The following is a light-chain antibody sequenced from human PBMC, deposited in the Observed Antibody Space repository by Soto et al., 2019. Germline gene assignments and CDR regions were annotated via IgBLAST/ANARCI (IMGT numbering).Light chain of an antibody. CDR1: SSNIGTSS. V-gene: IGLV1-44*01. Sequence: QSVLTQPHSASGTRGHRVTNSSSGSSSNIGTSSVHWFQQLRRTAPKPRNSTTNQRPSGVPERFSGSKSGTSASLAICGSQSDDESNYYCAAWDDSLNGHFFVIGTKVTVL. CDR3: AAWDDSLNGHF. J-gene: IGLJ1*01. CDR2: TTN.